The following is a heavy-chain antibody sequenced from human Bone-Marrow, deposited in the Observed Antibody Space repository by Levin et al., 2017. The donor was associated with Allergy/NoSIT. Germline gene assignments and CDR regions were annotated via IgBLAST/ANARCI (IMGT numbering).Heavy chain of an antibody. CDR2: IYPGDSDT. J-gene: IGHJ4*02. CDR3: ARPASGYSSSPFDY. Sequence: KAGGSLRLSCKGSGYSFTSYWIGWVRQMPGKGLEWMGIIYPGDSDTRYSPSFQGQVTISADKSISTAYLQWSSLKASDTAMYYCARPASGYSSSPFDYWGQGTLVTVSS. V-gene: IGHV5-51*01. CDR1: GYSFTSYW. D-gene: IGHD6-13*01.